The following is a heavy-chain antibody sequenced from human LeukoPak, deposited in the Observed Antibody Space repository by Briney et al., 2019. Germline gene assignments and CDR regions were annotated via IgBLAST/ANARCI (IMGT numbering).Heavy chain of an antibody. J-gene: IGHJ4*02. CDR2: VYYSGVT. Sequence: SETLSLTCSVSGGSTGSDYWSWIRQLPGKGLEWIAYVYYSGVTSYNPSLKSRVAISIDTSKNQFSLNLTSVTAADTAVYYCARLSLHCSGGSCYRGAFDSWGQGTLVTVSS. CDR1: GGSTGSDY. D-gene: IGHD2-15*01. CDR3: ARLSLHCSGGSCYRGAFDS. V-gene: IGHV4-59*08.